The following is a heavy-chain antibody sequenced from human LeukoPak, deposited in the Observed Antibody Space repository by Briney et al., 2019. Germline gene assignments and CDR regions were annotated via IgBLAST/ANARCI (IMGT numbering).Heavy chain of an antibody. CDR1: GGSISSYY. V-gene: IGHV4-4*09. D-gene: IGHD6-6*01. CDR3: ARHAYSSSSFDY. CDR2: IYTSGST. J-gene: IGHJ4*02. Sequence: SETLSLTCTVSGGSISSYYWSWIRQPPGKGLEWIGYIYTSGSTNYNPSLKSRVTISVDTSKNQFSLKLSSVTAADTAVYYYARHAYSSSSFDYWGQGTLVTVSS.